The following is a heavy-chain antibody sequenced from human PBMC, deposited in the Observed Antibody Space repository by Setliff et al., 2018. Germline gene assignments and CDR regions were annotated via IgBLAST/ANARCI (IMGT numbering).Heavy chain of an antibody. D-gene: IGHD1-26*01. Sequence: GGSLRLSCAASGFTFSNHGMHWVRQAPGKGLEWVAFIRHDGNNKYYSDSVRGRFTISRDNSKTTVFLQMKSLRPEDTAIYYCAKEVMEMNLSGLDNWGQGNLVTVSS. CDR2: IRHDGNNK. CDR1: GFTFSNHG. J-gene: IGHJ4*02. CDR3: AKEVMEMNLSGLDN. V-gene: IGHV3-30*02.